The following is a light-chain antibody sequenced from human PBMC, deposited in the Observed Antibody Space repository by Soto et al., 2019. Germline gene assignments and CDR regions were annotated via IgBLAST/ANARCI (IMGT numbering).Light chain of an antibody. CDR2: EVS. J-gene: IGLJ1*01. V-gene: IGLV2-14*01. CDR1: SSDVGSYNY. CDR3: SSYSRSSTV. Sequence: QAVVTQPASGSGSPGQSITISCTGTSSDVGSYNYVSWYQQHPGKAPKLMIYEVSTRPSGVSSRFSGSKSGNTASLNISGLQAEDEADYYCSSYSRSSTVFGTGTKVTVL.